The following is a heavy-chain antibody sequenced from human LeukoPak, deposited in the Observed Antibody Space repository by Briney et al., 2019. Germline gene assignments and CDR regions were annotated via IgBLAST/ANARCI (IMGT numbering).Heavy chain of an antibody. CDR2: ISGSGGST. CDR1: GFTFSSYA. J-gene: IGHJ4*02. Sequence: GSLRLSCAASGFTFSSYAMSWVRQAPGKGLEWVSAISGSGGSTYYADSVKGRFTISRDNSKNTLYLQMNSLRAEDTAVYYCAKDITIFGVVIRGVYFDYWGQGTLVTVSS. CDR3: AKDITIFGVVIRGVYFDY. V-gene: IGHV3-23*01. D-gene: IGHD3-3*01.